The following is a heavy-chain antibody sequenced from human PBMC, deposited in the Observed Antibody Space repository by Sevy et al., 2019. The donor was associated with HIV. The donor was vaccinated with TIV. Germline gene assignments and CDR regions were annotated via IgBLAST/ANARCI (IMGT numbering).Heavy chain of an antibody. V-gene: IGHV3-30*03. CDR1: GFTLSSYG. D-gene: IGHD5-18*01. CDR2: ISYDGSNK. Sequence: GGSLRLSCAASGFTLSSYGMYWVRQAPGKGLEWVAFISYDGSNKNYADTVKGRFTISRDNSKNTLYLQMNSLRAEDTGVYYCARADTPMVTIDYWGQGTLVTVSS. CDR3: ARADTPMVTIDY. J-gene: IGHJ4*02.